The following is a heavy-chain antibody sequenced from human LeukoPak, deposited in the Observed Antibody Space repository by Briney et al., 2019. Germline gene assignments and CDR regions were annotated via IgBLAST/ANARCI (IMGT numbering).Heavy chain of an antibody. CDR1: GDSIGSGPYY. D-gene: IGHD3-22*01. CDR2: IYYTRNT. CDR3: ARRDNSDSSGYFDH. V-gene: IGHV4-39*01. J-gene: IGHJ4*02. Sequence: SETLSLTCSVSGDSIGSGPYYWSWIRHSPGKGLEWIGTIYYTRNTYYNSSLKSRVTISIDTSKNQFSLKLSSVTAADTAIYYCARRDNSDSSGYFDHWGQGTLVTVSS.